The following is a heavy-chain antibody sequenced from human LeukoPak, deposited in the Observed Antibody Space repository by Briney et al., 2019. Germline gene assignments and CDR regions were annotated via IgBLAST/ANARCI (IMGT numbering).Heavy chain of an antibody. CDR3: ARDLRCSSTSCYTGPYYYMDV. D-gene: IGHD2-2*02. CDR2: IYTSGST. J-gene: IGHJ6*03. V-gene: IGHV4-4*07. CDR1: GGSISSYY. Sequence: PSETLSLTCTVSGGSISSYYWSWLRQPAGKGLEWIGRIYTSGSTNYNPSLKSRVTMSVDTSKNQFSLKLSSVTAADTAVYYCARDLRCSSTSCYTGPYYYMDVWGKGTTVTVSS.